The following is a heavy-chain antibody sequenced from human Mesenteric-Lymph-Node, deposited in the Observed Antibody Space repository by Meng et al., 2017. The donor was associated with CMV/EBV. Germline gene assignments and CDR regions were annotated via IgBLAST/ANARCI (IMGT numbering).Heavy chain of an antibody. CDR1: FTFSSYP. Sequence: FTFSSYPMHWVRQAPGKGLEWVAVISYGGSIEYYADSVKGRFTISRDNSKNTLYLQMNTLRAEDTAVYYCARPMGNGWPHRGGAFDIWGQGTMVTVSS. J-gene: IGHJ3*02. V-gene: IGHV3-30-3*01. CDR3: ARPMGNGWPHRGGAFDI. D-gene: IGHD6-19*01. CDR2: ISYGGSIE.